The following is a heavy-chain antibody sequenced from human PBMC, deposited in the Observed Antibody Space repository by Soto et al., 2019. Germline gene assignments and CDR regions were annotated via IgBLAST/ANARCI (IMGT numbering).Heavy chain of an antibody. V-gene: IGHV3-30*18. CDR2: ISYDGSHK. J-gene: IGHJ4*02. CDR3: AKLGGELLYDY. D-gene: IGHD1-26*01. CDR1: GFTFSSYG. Sequence: PGGSLRLSCAASGFTFSSYGMHWVRQAPGKGLEWVAVISYDGSHKYSADSVKGRFTISSDNSKNTLYLQMNSLRAEDTAVYYCAKLGGELLYDYWGQGTLVTVSS.